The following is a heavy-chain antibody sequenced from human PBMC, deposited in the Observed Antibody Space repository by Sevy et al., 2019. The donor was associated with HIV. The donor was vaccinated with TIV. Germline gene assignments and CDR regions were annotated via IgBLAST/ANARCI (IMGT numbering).Heavy chain of an antibody. CDR2: FKSRGLGGTL. J-gene: IGHJ4*02. D-gene: IGHD2-8*01. CDR1: GFTFGDFA. V-gene: IGHV3-49*04. CDR3: TRWKGAQSILDS. Sequence: GGSLRLSCATSGFTFGDFAMNWVRQAPGKGLEWVAFFKSRGLGGTLDHAASVKGRFIISRDDSKGISYLQMNDLKIEDTGVYCCTRWKGAQSILDSGGKGALVTVSS.